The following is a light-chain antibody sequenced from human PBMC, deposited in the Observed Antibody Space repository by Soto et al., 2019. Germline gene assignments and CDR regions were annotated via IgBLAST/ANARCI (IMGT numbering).Light chain of an antibody. V-gene: IGKV1-8*01. CDR2: AAS. Sequence: SSLSASTGDRVTITCRASQGISSYLAWYQQKPGKAPKLLIYAASTLQSGVPSRFSGSGSGTDFTLTISCLQSEDFATYYCQQYYSYPRTFGQGTKVDIK. CDR3: QQYYSYPRT. J-gene: IGKJ1*01. CDR1: QGISSY.